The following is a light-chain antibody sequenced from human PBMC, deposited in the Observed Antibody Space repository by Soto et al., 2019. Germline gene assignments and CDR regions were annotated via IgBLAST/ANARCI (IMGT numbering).Light chain of an antibody. Sequence: QSVLMQPPSVSAAPGQKVTISCSGSSSNIGNNYVSWYQQLPGTAPKLLIYENNKRPSGIPDRFSGSKSGTSATLGITGLQTGYEADYYCGTWDSRLSVVFGGGTKLTVL. CDR3: GTWDSRLSVV. V-gene: IGLV1-51*02. J-gene: IGLJ2*01. CDR1: SSNIGNNY. CDR2: ENN.